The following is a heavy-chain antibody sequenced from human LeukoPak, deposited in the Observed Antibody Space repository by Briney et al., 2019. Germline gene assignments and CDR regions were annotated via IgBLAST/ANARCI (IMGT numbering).Heavy chain of an antibody. J-gene: IGHJ4*02. CDR2: IYHSGST. CDR1: GYSFSSGYY. D-gene: IGHD6-6*01. CDR3: ARLSSSSSDY. Sequence: SDTLSLTCAVSGYSFSSGYYWGWIRQPPGKGLEWIGSIYHSGSTYYNPSLKSRVTISVDTSKNQFSLKLSSVTAADTAVYYCARLSSSSSDYWGQGTLVTVSS. V-gene: IGHV4-38-2*01.